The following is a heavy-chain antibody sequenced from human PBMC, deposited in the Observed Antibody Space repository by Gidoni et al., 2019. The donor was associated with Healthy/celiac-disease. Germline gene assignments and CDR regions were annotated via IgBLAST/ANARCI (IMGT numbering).Heavy chain of an antibody. CDR2: ISRSSRSI. Sequence: EVQLVESGGGLMKPGGSLRLSCAASGFTFRSSHMNWGRQAPGKGLEWFSSISRSSRSIYDADSVKGRFTIARDNAKNSLYLQMNSLRAEDTAVYYCARELDIVVVPAAIPGWFDPWGQGTLVTFSS. CDR1: GFTFRSSH. J-gene: IGHJ5*02. D-gene: IGHD2-2*03. V-gene: IGHV3-21*01. CDR3: ARELDIVVVPAAIPGWFDP.